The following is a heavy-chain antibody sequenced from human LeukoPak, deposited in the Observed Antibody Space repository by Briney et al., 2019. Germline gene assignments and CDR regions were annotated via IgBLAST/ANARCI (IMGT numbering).Heavy chain of an antibody. CDR1: GYTFTSYY. CDR3: AKYSRGVFDY. J-gene: IGHJ4*02. Sequence: ASVKVSCKASGYTFTSYYMHWVRQAPGQGLEWMGIINPSGGSTSYAQKFQGRVTMTTDTSTSTAYMELRSLRSDDTAVYYCAKYSRGVFDYWGQGTLVTVSS. CDR2: INPSGGST. V-gene: IGHV1-46*01. D-gene: IGHD6-6*01.